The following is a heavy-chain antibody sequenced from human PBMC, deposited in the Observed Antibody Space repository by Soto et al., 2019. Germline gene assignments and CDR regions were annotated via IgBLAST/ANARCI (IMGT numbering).Heavy chain of an antibody. CDR2: IIPIFGTA. CDR3: ASLSMVRGEGWGWSAP. Sequence: QVQLVQSGAEVKKPGSSVKVSCKASGGTFSSYAISWVRQAPGQGLEWMGGIIPIFGTANYAQKFEGRVRITGDKPRTPAYRGRSTRGSGDRPLYSWASLSMVRGEGWGWSAPGGKKPLVTFPS. D-gene: IGHD3-10*01. V-gene: IGHV1-69*06. J-gene: IGHJ5*02. CDR1: GGTFSSYA.